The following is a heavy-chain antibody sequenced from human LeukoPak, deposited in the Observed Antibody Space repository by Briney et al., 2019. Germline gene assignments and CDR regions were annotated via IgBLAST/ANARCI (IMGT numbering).Heavy chain of an antibody. J-gene: IGHJ5*02. V-gene: IGHV1-2*02. Sequence: ASVKVCCKASGYTLTDHYMHWLRQTRGHGLEWMGWINPTNGFAVYGQAFQGRVTMTRDTSISTVYMELTNLRSDDTGVYYCAKEGYSNGPDPWGPGSLVTVSS. CDR1: GYTLTDHY. CDR3: AKEGYSNGPDP. D-gene: IGHD5-12*01. CDR2: INPTNGFA.